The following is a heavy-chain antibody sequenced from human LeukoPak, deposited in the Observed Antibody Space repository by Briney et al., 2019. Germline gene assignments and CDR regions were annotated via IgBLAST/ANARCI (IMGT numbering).Heavy chain of an antibody. D-gene: IGHD2-2*01. Sequence: SPTLSLTCAISGDSVSSNSVTWNWLRQSPSRGLEWLGRTYYRSTWYNDYAVSVRGRITVNPDTSKNQFSLHLNSVTPEDTAVYYCARRLTQYDCFDPWGQGSLVTVSS. CDR2: TYYRSTWYN. J-gene: IGHJ5*02. CDR1: GDSVSSNSVT. CDR3: ARRLTQYDCFDP. V-gene: IGHV6-1*01.